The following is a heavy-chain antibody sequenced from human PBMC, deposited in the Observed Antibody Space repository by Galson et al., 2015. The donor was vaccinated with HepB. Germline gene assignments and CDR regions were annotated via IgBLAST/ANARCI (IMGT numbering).Heavy chain of an antibody. Sequence: SLRLSCAASVFTFSNYWMNWVRQAPGKGLEWVANINPDGSEKYYVASLKGRFTISRDNAKNSLYLQMDSLRAEDTAVYYCARRISLVRGIITRPDYYYGMDVWGQGTAVTVAS. V-gene: IGHV3-7*03. D-gene: IGHD3-10*01. CDR1: VFTFSNYW. CDR2: INPDGSEK. CDR3: ARRISLVRGIITRPDYYYGMDV. J-gene: IGHJ6*02.